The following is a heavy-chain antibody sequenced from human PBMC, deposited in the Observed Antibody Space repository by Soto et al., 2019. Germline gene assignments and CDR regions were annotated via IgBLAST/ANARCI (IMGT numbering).Heavy chain of an antibody. D-gene: IGHD4-4*01. CDR3: ARVPYSNYVLVDWFDP. CDR2: ISAYNGNT. Sequence: GASVKVSCKASGYTFTSNGISWVRQAPGQGLEWMGWISAYNGNTNYAQKLQGRVTMTTDTSTSTAYMELRGLRSDDTAVYYCARVPYSNYVLVDWFDPWGQGTLVTVSS. J-gene: IGHJ5*02. V-gene: IGHV1-18*01. CDR1: GYTFTSNG.